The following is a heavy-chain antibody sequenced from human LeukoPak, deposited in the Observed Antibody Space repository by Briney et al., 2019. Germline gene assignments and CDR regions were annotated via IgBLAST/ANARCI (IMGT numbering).Heavy chain of an antibody. CDR3: ARVQWELRGVGSYFEY. D-gene: IGHD1-26*01. CDR1: GFTFSSYW. Sequence: GGSLRLSCVVSGFTFSSYWMSWVRQAPGKGLEWVANIKQDGSEKYYVDSVKGRFTMSRDNAKNSLYLQMNSLRAEDTAVYYCARVQWELRGVGSYFEYWGQGALVTVTS. V-gene: IGHV3-7*01. J-gene: IGHJ4*02. CDR2: IKQDGSEK.